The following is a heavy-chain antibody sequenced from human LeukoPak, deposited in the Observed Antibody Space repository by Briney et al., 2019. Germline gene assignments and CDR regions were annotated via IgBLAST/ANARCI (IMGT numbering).Heavy chain of an antibody. Sequence: GGSPRLSCAASGFTFSSYAMHWVRQVPGKGLEWVAVISYDGSNKYYADSVKGRFTISRDNSKNTLYLQMNSLRAEDTAVYYCARDIVVVVAARLVGSGRDYYYGMDVWGQGTTVTVSS. CDR3: ARDIVVVVAARLVGSGRDYYYGMDV. CDR1: GFTFSSYA. CDR2: ISYDGSNK. J-gene: IGHJ6*02. V-gene: IGHV3-30-3*01. D-gene: IGHD2-15*01.